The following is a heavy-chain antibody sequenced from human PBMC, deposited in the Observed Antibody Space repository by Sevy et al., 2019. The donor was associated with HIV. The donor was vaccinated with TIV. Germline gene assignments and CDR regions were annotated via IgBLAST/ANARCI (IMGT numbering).Heavy chain of an antibody. CDR3: ARDSCKSTSCQNWGYYGMDV. V-gene: IGHV4-31*03. Sequence: SETLSLTCTVSGGSISGDVYFWTWIRQHPGKGLEWIGYIHYSRGTDYNPSLKSRVTISVDRSKNQISLNMRSVTAADTAVYYCARDSCKSTSCQNWGYYGMDVWGQGTTVTVSS. CDR2: IHYSRGT. J-gene: IGHJ6*02. D-gene: IGHD2-2*01. CDR1: GGSISGDVYF.